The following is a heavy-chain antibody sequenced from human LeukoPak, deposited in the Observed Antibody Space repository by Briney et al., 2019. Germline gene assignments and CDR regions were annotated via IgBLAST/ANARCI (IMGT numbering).Heavy chain of an antibody. J-gene: IGHJ5*02. V-gene: IGHV3-11*04. Sequence: GGSLRLSCAASGFTFTDFYMTWIRQAPGKGLQWVAYISDSGTTVDYADSVKGRFSISRDNTENSLYLQINSLRVEDTGFYYCARDVGADLWGQGTLVTVSS. CDR3: ARDVGADL. CDR2: ISDSGTTV. D-gene: IGHD1-26*01. CDR1: GFTFTDFY.